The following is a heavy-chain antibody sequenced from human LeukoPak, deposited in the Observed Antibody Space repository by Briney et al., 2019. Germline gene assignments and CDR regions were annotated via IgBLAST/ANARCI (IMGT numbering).Heavy chain of an antibody. CDR2: IYASGGA. Sequence: GGSLRLSCVASGFDVNDNFMIWVRQAPGQGLEWISIIYASGGAYHAESVRGRFSAFRDTSKNTVFLQMNNLRDDDTAMYYCVRRHDYWGQGTLVTVSS. J-gene: IGHJ4*02. CDR3: VRRHDY. CDR1: GFDVNDNF. V-gene: IGHV3-53*01.